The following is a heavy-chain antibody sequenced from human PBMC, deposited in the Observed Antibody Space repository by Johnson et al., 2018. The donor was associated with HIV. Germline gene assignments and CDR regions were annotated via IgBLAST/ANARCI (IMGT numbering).Heavy chain of an antibody. CDR2: ISYSGSNK. J-gene: IGHJ3*02. D-gene: IGHD6-13*01. V-gene: IGHV3-30*04. CDR1: GFTFSSFA. Sequence: QVQLVESGGGVVQPGRSLRLSCAASGFTFSSFAMHWVRQTPGNGLEWVSIISYSGSNKYYADSVKGRFTISRDNSKNTLYLQMNSLRAEDTAVYYCARDRSSSWSDAFDIWGQGTMVTVSS. CDR3: ARDRSSSWSDAFDI.